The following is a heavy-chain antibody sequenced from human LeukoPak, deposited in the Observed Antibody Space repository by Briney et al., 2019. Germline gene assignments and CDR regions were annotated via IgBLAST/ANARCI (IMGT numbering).Heavy chain of an antibody. CDR2: IYTSGST. V-gene: IGHV4-4*07. J-gene: IGHJ5*02. CDR1: GGSISSYY. D-gene: IGHD3-10*01. Sequence: KTSETLSLTCTVSGGSISSYYWSWIRQPAGKGLEWIGRIYTSGSTNYNPSLKSRVTMSVDTSKNQFSLKLSSVTAADTAVYYCARGRDYGSGWALGRFDPWGQGTLVTVSS. CDR3: ARGRDYGSGWALGRFDP.